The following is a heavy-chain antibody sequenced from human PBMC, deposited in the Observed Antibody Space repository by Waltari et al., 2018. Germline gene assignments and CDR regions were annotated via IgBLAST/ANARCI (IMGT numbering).Heavy chain of an antibody. CDR3: ARSAKCESSSDSCDLVAD. Sequence: QVQLEESGPGLVEPSQTLSLTCTVSGDSITTPLYYWGWIRQPAGKGLEWIGRIHNSGLPEYTATLGFRVAISRDTSKMQFSLNLRSVTAADTAVYYCARSAKCESSSDSCDLVADWGQGTLVTVSS. CDR2: IHNSGLP. CDR1: GDSITTPLYY. J-gene: IGHJ4*02. V-gene: IGHV4-61*02. D-gene: IGHD2-21*01.